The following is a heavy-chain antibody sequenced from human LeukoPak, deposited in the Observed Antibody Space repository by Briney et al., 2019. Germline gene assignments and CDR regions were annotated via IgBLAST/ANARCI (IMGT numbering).Heavy chain of an antibody. CDR3: VRGEVGYCSVTTCYGFDY. V-gene: IGHV3-72*01. D-gene: IGHD2-2*01. J-gene: IGHJ4*02. Sequence: GRSLRLSCAASGFTFDDYAMHWVRQAPGKGLEWVGRTRNKANSHTTEYAASVRGRFTVSRDDSKNSMYLQMNSLKTEDTAVYYCVRGEVGYCSVTTCYGFDYWGQGTLVTVSS. CDR2: TRNKANSHTT. CDR1: GFTFDDYA.